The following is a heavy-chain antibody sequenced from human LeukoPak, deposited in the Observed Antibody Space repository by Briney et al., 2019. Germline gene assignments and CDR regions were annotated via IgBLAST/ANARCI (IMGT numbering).Heavy chain of an antibody. CDR1: GYTFTSYG. J-gene: IGHJ4*02. Sequence: ASVKVSCKASGYTFTSYGISWVRQAPGQGLEWMGWINTYNGNTNYAQRLQGRVTMTTDTSTSTAYVELRSLRSDDTAVYYCARETENSPYYFDYWGQGTLVTVSS. D-gene: IGHD1-14*01. CDR2: INTYNGNT. V-gene: IGHV1-18*01. CDR3: ARETENSPYYFDY.